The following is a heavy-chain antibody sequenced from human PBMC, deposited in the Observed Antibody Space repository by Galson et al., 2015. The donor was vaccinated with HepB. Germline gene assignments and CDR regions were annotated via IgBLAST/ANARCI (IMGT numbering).Heavy chain of an antibody. CDR3: AREPDFGCGYYYYCGMDV. CDR1: GFTFGSYA. CDR2: ISYDGSNK. Sequence: SLRLSCAASGFTFGSYAMHWVRQAPGKGLEWVAVISYDGSNKYYADSVKGRFTISRDNSKNTLYLQMNSLRAEDTAVYYCAREPDFGCGYYYYCGMDVWGQGTTVTVSS. J-gene: IGHJ6*02. D-gene: IGHD3-3*01. V-gene: IGHV3-30-3*01.